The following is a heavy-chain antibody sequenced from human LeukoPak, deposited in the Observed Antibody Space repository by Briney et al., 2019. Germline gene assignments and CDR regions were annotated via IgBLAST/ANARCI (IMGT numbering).Heavy chain of an antibody. CDR1: GFTISSYS. V-gene: IGHV3-21*04. CDR2: ISSSSSYI. CDR3: AREDGYSSSWYSDY. Sequence: GGSLRLSCAASGFTISSYSMNWVRQAPGKGLEWVSAISSSSSYIYYADSVKGRFTISRDNAKNSLYLQMNSLRAEDTAVYYCAREDGYSSSWYSDYWGQGTLVTVSS. J-gene: IGHJ4*02. D-gene: IGHD6-13*01.